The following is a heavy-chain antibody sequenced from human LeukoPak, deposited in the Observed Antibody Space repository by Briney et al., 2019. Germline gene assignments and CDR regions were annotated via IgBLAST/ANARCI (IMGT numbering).Heavy chain of an antibody. CDR1: VFIFSSYW. D-gene: IGHD2-21*01. J-gene: IGHJ3*02. V-gene: IGHV3-7*02. CDR3: ASQGDGDKFDI. Sequence: PGGSLRLSRAASVFIFSSYWMCWVRQAPGKGLEWVANIKQDGSVKYYVDSVKGRFVISRDNAKNSLNLQMNSLRVDDTAVYYCASQGDGDKFDIWGQGTMVTVSS. CDR2: IKQDGSVK.